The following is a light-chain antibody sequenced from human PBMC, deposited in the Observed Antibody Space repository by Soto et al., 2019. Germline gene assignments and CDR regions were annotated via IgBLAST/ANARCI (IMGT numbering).Light chain of an antibody. CDR3: QQYNDWPLT. CDR2: GAF. CDR1: QSVSSN. V-gene: IGKV3-15*01. J-gene: IGKJ1*01. Sequence: EILMTHSPVTLSVSPWERATLSCRASQSVSSNLAWYQQKPGQAPSLLIYGAFTRATGIPARFSGTGSGTEFTLTISSLQSEDFALYYCQQYNDWPLTFGQGTKVDIK.